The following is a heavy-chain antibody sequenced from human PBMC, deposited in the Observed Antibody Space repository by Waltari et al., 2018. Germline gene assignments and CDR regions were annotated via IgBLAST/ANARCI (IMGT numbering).Heavy chain of an antibody. CDR1: GDTFTSCD. J-gene: IGHJ6*02. Sequence: QVQLVQSGAEVKKPGASVKVSCKASGDTFTSCDINGVRQASGQGLGWMGWVTPKSGNTNYAQKFLGRVTMTMDISVNTAYMGLSSLTSEDAAVYYCAAEKWERQGGYYYFGMDVWGQGTTVTVSS. CDR2: VTPKSGNT. CDR3: AAEKWERQGGYYYFGMDV. D-gene: IGHD1-26*01. V-gene: IGHV1-8*01.